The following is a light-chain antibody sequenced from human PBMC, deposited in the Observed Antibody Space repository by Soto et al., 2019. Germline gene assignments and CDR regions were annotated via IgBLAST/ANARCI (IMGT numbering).Light chain of an antibody. J-gene: IGKJ1*01. V-gene: IGKV1-5*03. CDR2: KAS. Sequence: DIQMTQSPSTLSASVGNRVTITCRASQSISSWLAWYQQKPRKAPKLLIYKASRLESGVLSRFSASGYGTELTFIISSLQPDDFATYCWQQYNSYPWTFGQGTTLDIK. CDR3: QQYNSYPWT. CDR1: QSISSW.